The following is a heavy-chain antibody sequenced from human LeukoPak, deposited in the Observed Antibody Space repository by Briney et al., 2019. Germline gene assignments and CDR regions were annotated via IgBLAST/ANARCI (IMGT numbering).Heavy chain of an antibody. V-gene: IGHV3-49*04. D-gene: IGHD6-13*01. CDR2: IRSKAYGGTT. CDR3: TKCIAAAGRWYFDL. J-gene: IGHJ2*01. Sequence: HPGGSLRLSCTASGFTFGDYAMSWVRQAPGKGLEWVGFIRSKAYGGTTEYAASVKGRFTISRDDSKSIAYLQMNSLKTEDTAVYYCTKCIAAAGRWYFDLWGRGTLVTVS. CDR1: GFTFGDYA.